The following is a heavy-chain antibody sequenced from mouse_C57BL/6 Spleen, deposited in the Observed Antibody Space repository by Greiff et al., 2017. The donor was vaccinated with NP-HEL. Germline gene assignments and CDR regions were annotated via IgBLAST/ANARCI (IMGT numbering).Heavy chain of an antibody. D-gene: IGHD1-1*01. Sequence: VQLQQSGAELMKPGASVKLSCKASGYTFTGYWIEWVKQRPGHGLEWIGDILPGSGSTNYNEKFKGKATFTADTSSNTTYMQHSSLTTEDSAIYYCASFYCDGSSRYFEVWGTGTTVTVS. J-gene: IGHJ1*03. CDR3: ASFYCDGSSRYFEV. V-gene: IGHV1-9*01. CDR1: GYTFTGYW. CDR2: ILPGSGST.